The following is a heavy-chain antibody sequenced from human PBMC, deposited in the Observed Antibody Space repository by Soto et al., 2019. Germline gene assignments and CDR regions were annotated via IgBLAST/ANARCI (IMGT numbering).Heavy chain of an antibody. V-gene: IGHV1-18*01. CDR2: ISAYNGNT. D-gene: IGHD3-3*01. CDR1: GYTFTSYG. CDR3: ARGNYDFWSGTHYYYYYGMDV. Sequence: ASVKVSCKASGYTFTSYGISWVRQAPGQGLEWMGWISAYNGNTNYAQKLQGRVTMTTDTSTSTAYMELRSLRSDDTAVYYCARGNYDFWSGTHYYYYYGMDVWGQGTTVTVSS. J-gene: IGHJ6*02.